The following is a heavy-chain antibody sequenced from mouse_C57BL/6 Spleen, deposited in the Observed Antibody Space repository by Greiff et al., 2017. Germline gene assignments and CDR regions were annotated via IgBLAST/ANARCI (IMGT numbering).Heavy chain of an antibody. CDR3: ARALPYYFDY. V-gene: IGHV5-4*03. D-gene: IGHD2-1*01. CDR1: GFTFSSYA. CDR2: ISDGGSYT. J-gene: IGHJ2*01. Sequence: EVKVVESGGGLVKPGGSLKLSCAASGFTFSSYAMSWVRQTPEKRLEWVATISDGGSYTYYPDNVKGRFTISRDNAKNNLYLQMSHLKSEDTAMYYCARALPYYFDYWGQGTTLTVSS.